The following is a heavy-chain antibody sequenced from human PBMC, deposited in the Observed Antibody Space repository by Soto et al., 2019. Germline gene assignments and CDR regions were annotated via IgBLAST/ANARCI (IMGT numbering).Heavy chain of an antibody. J-gene: IGHJ6*02. CDR3: ASNYAYAEGYYWYGIDV. CDR1: GFTFSRYW. V-gene: IGHV3-74*01. D-gene: IGHD3-16*01. Sequence: EVQLVESGGGLVLTGGSLRLSAAASGFTFSRYWMHWVRQAPGKGLVWVSRISSYGSDTHYADSVKGRFTISRDNAKNTLYLQMNSLRAEDTAVYYCASNYAYAEGYYWYGIDVWGQGTTVTVSS. CDR2: ISSYGSDT.